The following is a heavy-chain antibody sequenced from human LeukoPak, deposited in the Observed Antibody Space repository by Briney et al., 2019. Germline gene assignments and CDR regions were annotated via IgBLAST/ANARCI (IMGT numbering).Heavy chain of an antibody. J-gene: IGHJ4*02. Sequence: GGSLRLSCAASGFTVSSNYMSWVRQAPGKGLEWVSVIYSGGSAYYADSVKGRFTISRDNSKNTLYLQMNSLRAEDTAVYYCARSYYDSSGYDYWGQGTLVTVSS. V-gene: IGHV3-66*01. CDR1: GFTVSSNY. D-gene: IGHD3-22*01. CDR2: IYSGGSA. CDR3: ARSYYDSSGYDY.